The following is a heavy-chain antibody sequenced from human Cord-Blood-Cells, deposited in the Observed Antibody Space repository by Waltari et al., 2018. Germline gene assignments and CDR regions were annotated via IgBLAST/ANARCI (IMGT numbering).Heavy chain of an antibody. D-gene: IGHD3-10*01. CDR3: ARSKDYYGSGSYFDY. J-gene: IGHJ4*02. CDR1: GHTFPGYY. CDR2: INPNSGGT. Sequence: QVQLLQSGAEVKKPAASVKVYCQASGHTFPGYYMHWVRQASGQGLEWMGWINPNSGGTNYAQKFQGRVTMTRDTSISTAYMELSRLRSDDTAVYYCARSKDYYGSGSYFDYWGQGTLVTVSS. V-gene: IGHV1-2*02.